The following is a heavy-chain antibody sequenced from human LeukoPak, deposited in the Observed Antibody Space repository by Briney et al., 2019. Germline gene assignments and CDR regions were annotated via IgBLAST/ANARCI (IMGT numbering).Heavy chain of an antibody. CDR3: ARDQYSSSGYYMDV. V-gene: IGHV1-2*02. J-gene: IGHJ6*03. CDR1: GYTLILYY. Sequence: ASAQVSCKASGYTLILYYILWVRQAPGQGLAWIGWINPNSGGTNYAQKFQGRVTMTRDTSISTAYMELSRLRSDDTAVYYCARDQYSSSGYYMDVWGKGTTVTVSS. D-gene: IGHD6-6*01. CDR2: INPNSGGT.